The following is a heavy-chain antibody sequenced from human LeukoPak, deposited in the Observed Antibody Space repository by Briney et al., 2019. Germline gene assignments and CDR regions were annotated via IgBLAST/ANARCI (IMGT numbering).Heavy chain of an antibody. Sequence: PSETLSLTCTVSGGSISNFHWNWIRQPPGKGLEWIGFIHYSGSTNYNPSLKSRVTISVDTSKNQFSLKLTSVTAADTAVYYCARDGSNWSNDYYHGVDVWGQGTTVTVSS. CDR1: GGSISNFH. CDR2: IHYSGST. D-gene: IGHD4-11*01. J-gene: IGHJ6*02. V-gene: IGHV4-59*01. CDR3: ARDGSNWSNDYYHGVDV.